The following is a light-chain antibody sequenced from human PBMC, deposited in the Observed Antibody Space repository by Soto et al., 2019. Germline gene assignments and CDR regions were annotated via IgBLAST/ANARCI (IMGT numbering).Light chain of an antibody. V-gene: IGKV1-5*01. CDR1: QSINRW. CDR3: QQYNSYLYT. Sequence: DIQMTHSPSTLSASVGDRVTITCRASQSINRWLAWYQQKPGKAPKLLITDASSLESGVPSRFSGTGSGTEFTLTISGLQPDDSATDSCQQYNSYLYTFGQGTKLEIK. J-gene: IGKJ2*01. CDR2: DAS.